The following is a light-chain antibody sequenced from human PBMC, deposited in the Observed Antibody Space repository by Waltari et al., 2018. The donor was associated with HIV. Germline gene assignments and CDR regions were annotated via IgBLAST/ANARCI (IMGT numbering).Light chain of an antibody. V-gene: IGKV4-1*01. CDR1: QSLLYSSNNKNC. CDR3: QQFFSPPWT. J-gene: IGKJ1*01. Sequence: DIVMTQSPASLTVSLGERATISCKSSQSLLYSSNNKNCLAWYQQKPGQSPKLLIHWATIRGSGVPDRFSGSESGTDFTLTISSLQPEDVAVYYCQQFFSPPWTFGQGTKVELK. CDR2: WAT.